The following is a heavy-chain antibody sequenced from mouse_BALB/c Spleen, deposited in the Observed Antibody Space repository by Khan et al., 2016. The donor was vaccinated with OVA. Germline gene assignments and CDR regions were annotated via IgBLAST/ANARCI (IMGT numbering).Heavy chain of an antibody. CDR2: INPNNGDT. CDR1: GYTFTEYT. CDR3: ARWYFVSTWFAY. V-gene: IGHV1-18*01. J-gene: IGHJ3*01. Sequence: VQLKQSGPELVKPGASVKISCKTSGYTFTEYTMHWVRQSHGKSLEWIGGINPNNGDTTYNQQFKGKATLTVDKSSSTAYMELRSLTSDDSAVFYCARWYFVSTWFAYWGQGTLVTVSA. D-gene: IGHD1-1*01.